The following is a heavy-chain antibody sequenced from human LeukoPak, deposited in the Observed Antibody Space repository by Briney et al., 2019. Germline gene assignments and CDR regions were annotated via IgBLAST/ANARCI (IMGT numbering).Heavy chain of an antibody. V-gene: IGHV3-30*18. D-gene: IGHD3-10*01. Sequence: GGSLRLSCAASGFTFSSYGMHWVRQAPGKGLEWVAAISYDGSNKYYADSVKGRFTISRDNSKNTLYLQMDSLRTEDTAVYYCAKGRVRGASNNWFDPWGQGTPVTVSS. CDR1: GFTFSSYG. CDR3: AKGRVRGASNNWFDP. CDR2: ISYDGSNK. J-gene: IGHJ5*02.